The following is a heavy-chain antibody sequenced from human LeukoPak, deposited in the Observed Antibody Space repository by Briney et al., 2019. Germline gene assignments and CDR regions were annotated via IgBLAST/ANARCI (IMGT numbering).Heavy chain of an antibody. V-gene: IGHV3-23*01. D-gene: IGHD5-18*01. CDR1: GFTFSSNA. CDR3: AYESKYSFGYCFDY. CDR2: ISGSGDAT. Sequence: GGSLRLSCAASGFTFSSNAMSWIRQAPGKGLEWVSAISGSGDATYYVDSVKGRFIISRDNSKNTLYVQMNSLRAEDTAIYYCAYESKYSFGYCFDYWGQGILVTVSS. J-gene: IGHJ4*02.